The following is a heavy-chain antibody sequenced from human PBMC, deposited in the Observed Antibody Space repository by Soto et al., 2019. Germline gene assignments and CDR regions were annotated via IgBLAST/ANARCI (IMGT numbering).Heavy chain of an antibody. CDR1: GGPISSYY. V-gene: IGHV4-59*01. Sequence: PSETLSLTCTVSGGPISSYYWSWIRQPPGKGLEWIGYIYYSGSTNYNPSLKSRVTISVDTSKNQFSLKLSSVTAADTAAYYCARAQYSSSPVAFDIWGQGTMVTVSS. CDR2: IYYSGST. CDR3: ARAQYSSSPVAFDI. D-gene: IGHD6-6*01. J-gene: IGHJ3*02.